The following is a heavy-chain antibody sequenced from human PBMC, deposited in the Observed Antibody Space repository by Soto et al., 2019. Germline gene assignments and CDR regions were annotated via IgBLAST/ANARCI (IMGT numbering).Heavy chain of an antibody. CDR1: GFTFSSYA. CDR3: AKVRVVVVVAATQSFDY. Sequence: GGSLRLSCAASGFTFSSYAMSWVRQAPGKGLEWVSAISGSGGSTYYADSVKGRFTISRDNSKNTLYLQMNSLRAEDTAVYYCAKVRVVVVVAATQSFDYWGQGTLVTVSS. D-gene: IGHD2-15*01. CDR2: ISGSGGST. V-gene: IGHV3-23*01. J-gene: IGHJ4*02.